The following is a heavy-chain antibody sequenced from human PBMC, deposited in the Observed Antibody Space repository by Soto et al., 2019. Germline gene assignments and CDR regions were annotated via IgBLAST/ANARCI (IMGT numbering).Heavy chain of an antibody. V-gene: IGHV1-3*05. D-gene: IGHD6-13*01. CDR1: GYTFTSYA. CDR3: ARVGGSSWWGVYYFDY. J-gene: IGHJ4*02. Sequence: QVQLVQSGAEEKKPGASVKVSCKASGYTFTSYAMHWVRQAPGQRLEWMGWINAGNGNTKYSQKFQGRVTITRDTPASTGDLELSRVRSEDTAVYCCARVGGSSWWGVYYFDYWGPGTLVNVFS. CDR2: INAGNGNT.